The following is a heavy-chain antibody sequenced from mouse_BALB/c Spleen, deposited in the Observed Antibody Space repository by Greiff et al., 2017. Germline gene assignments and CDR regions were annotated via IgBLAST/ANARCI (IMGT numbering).Heavy chain of an antibody. Sequence: EVQLQQSGPELVKPGASVKMSCKASGYTFTSYVMHWVKQKPGQGLEWIGYINPYNDGTKYNEKFKGKATLTSDKSSSTAYMELSSLTSEDSAVYYCARPNYYGSSGGFAYWGQGTLVTVSA. V-gene: IGHV1-14*01. CDR2: INPYNDGT. D-gene: IGHD1-1*01. J-gene: IGHJ3*01. CDR1: GYTFTSYV. CDR3: ARPNYYGSSGGFAY.